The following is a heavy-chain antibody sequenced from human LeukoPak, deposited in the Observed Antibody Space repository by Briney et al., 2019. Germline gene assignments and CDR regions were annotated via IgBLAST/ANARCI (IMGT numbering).Heavy chain of an antibody. D-gene: IGHD6-13*01. CDR3: ARGWVAAARDY. J-gene: IGHJ4*02. CDR1: GYTFTSYY. V-gene: IGHV1-46*01. Sequence: GASVKVSCKASGYTFTSYYMHWVRQAPGQGLEWMGIINPSGGSTSYAQKFQGRVTMTRDMSTSTVYMELSSLRSEDTAVCYCARGWVAAARDYWGQGTLVTVSS. CDR2: INPSGGST.